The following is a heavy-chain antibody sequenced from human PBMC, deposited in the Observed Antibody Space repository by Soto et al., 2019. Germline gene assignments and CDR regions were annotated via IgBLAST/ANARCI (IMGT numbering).Heavy chain of an antibody. J-gene: IGHJ6*03. CDR1: GFTFSNAW. V-gene: IGHV3-15*01. CDR2: IKSKTDGGTT. CDR3: TTDSADSGYDWDYYYYMDV. D-gene: IGHD5-12*01. Sequence: EVQLVESGGGLVKPGGSLRLSCAASGFTFSNAWMSWVRQAPGKGLEWVGRIKSKTDGGTTDYAAPMKGRFTISRDDSKNTLYLQMNSLKTEDTAVYYCTTDSADSGYDWDYYYYMDVWGKGTTVTVSS.